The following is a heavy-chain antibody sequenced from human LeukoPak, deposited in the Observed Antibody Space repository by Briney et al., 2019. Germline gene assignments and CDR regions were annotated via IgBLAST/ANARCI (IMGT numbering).Heavy chain of an antibody. D-gene: IGHD3-10*01. Sequence: PGGSLRLSCAASGFTFSSYEMNWVRQAPGKGLEWVSYISSSGSTIYYADSVKGRFTISRDNAKNSLYLQMNSLRAEDTAVYYCAKDRSMVRGVSIRFRRSGTMDVWGKGTTVTISS. J-gene: IGHJ6*03. CDR2: ISSSGSTI. CDR1: GFTFSSYE. V-gene: IGHV3-48*03. CDR3: AKDRSMVRGVSIRFRRSGTMDV.